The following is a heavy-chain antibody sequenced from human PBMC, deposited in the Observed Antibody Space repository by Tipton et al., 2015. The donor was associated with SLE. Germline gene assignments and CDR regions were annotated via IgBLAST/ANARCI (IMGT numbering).Heavy chain of an antibody. CDR1: GFNFRNYE. Sequence: SLRLSCAASGFNFRNYEMTWVRQAPGEGLEWVANIKEDGSETFYEDSVKGRFTISRDNVKNSLYLQMNGLRADDTAVYFCARGTGRFYYYNGMDVWGQGTTVTVSS. CDR2: IKEDGSET. J-gene: IGHJ6*02. D-gene: IGHD2-8*02. V-gene: IGHV3-7*01. CDR3: ARGTGRFYYYNGMDV.